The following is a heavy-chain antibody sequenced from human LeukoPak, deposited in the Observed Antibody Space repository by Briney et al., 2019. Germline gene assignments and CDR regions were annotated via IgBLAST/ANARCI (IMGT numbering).Heavy chain of an antibody. CDR1: GFTFSSYG. J-gene: IGHJ4*02. Sequence: GGSLRLSCAASGFTFSSYGMHWVRQAPGKGLEWVAFIRYDGSNKYYADSVRGRFTISRDTSKNMVLLQMNSLRVEDTAVYYCARGIDYWGRGTLVTVSS. CDR2: IRYDGSNK. V-gene: IGHV3-30*02. CDR3: ARGIDY.